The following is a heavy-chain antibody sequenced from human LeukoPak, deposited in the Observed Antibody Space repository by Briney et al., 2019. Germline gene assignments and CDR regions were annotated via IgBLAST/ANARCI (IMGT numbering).Heavy chain of an antibody. J-gene: IGHJ5*02. D-gene: IGHD4-17*01. Sequence: SVKVSCTASGFTFTSSAMQWVRQARGQRLEWIGWIVVGSGNTIYAQKFQERVTITRDMSTSTASMELSSLRSEDTAVYYCAAEKYDGTLTNTVTWGQGTLVTVSS. CDR1: GFTFTSSA. V-gene: IGHV1-58*02. CDR3: AAEKYDGTLTNTVT. CDR2: IVVGSGNT.